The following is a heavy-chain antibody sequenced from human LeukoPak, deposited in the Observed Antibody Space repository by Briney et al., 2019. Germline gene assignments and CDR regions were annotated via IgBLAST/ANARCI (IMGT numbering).Heavy chain of an antibody. CDR3: ARDATGYDYVWGSYRPTGAFDI. J-gene: IGHJ3*02. CDR1: GYTFTSCY. CDR2: MNPSGGST. V-gene: IGHV1-46*01. D-gene: IGHD3-16*02. Sequence: ASVTVSCKASGYTFTSCYMHWVRQAPGQGLEWVGIMNPSGGSTSYAQKFQGRVTMTRDMSTSTVYMELSSLRSEDTAVYYCARDATGYDYVWGSYRPTGAFDIWGQGTMVTVSS.